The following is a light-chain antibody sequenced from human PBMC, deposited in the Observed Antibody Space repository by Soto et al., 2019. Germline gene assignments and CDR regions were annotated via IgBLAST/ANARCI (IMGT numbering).Light chain of an antibody. Sequence: EIVLTQSPGTLSLSPGERVTLSCRASQSISNNHLAWYQQKPGQAPRLRIHGTSNRATGIPDRFSGSGSGTDFTLTFSRLEPEDFAVYYCEYYGTSITFGGGTKVDIK. CDR1: QSISNNH. V-gene: IGKV3-20*01. CDR2: GTS. CDR3: EYYGTSIT. J-gene: IGKJ4*01.